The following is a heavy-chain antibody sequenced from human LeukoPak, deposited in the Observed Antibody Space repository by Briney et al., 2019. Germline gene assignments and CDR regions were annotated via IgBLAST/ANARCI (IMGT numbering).Heavy chain of an antibody. V-gene: IGHV4-4*07. CDR2: IYTSGST. D-gene: IGHD2-2*01. J-gene: IGHJ5*02. CDR1: GGSISSYY. Sequence: SETLSLTCTVSGGSISSYYWSWIRQPAGKGLEWIGRIYTSGSTNYNPSLKSRVTMSVDTSKNQFSLKLSSVTAADTAVYYCARDLSDCSSTSWFVFCPPNWFDPWGQGTLVTVSS. CDR3: ARDLSDCSSTSWFVFCPPNWFDP.